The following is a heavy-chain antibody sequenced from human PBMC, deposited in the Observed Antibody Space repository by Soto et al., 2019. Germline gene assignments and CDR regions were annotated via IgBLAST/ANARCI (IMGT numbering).Heavy chain of an antibody. J-gene: IGHJ1*01. V-gene: IGHV1-2*02. Sequence: QVQLGQSGAAVRKPGASVKISCQASGYTMTAHFLHWVRQAPGRGLGWMGWINPKNGGTDYAQKFQDRVSMTRDTSINTAYIQLHRLTSDDTAVYFCATDDGQYFGSVWGQGTLVSVSS. CDR1: GYTMTAHF. D-gene: IGHD3-10*01. CDR2: INPKNGGT. CDR3: ATDDGQYFGSV.